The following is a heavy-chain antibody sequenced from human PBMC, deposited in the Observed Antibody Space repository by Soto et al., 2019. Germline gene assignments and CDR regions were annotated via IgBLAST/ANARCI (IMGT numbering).Heavy chain of an antibody. J-gene: IGHJ4*02. D-gene: IGHD3-9*01. Sequence: QVQLVESGGGVVQPGRSLRLSCAASGFTFTSYAMQWVRQAPGKGLEWVAVIWYDGSNRYYGDSVKGRFTISRDNSKNTLYRQMNSLSAEDTAVYYCARARYDILTGYYNDHWGQGTLVTVSS. CDR3: ARARYDILTGYYNDH. V-gene: IGHV3-33*01. CDR2: IWYDGSNR. CDR1: GFTFTSYA.